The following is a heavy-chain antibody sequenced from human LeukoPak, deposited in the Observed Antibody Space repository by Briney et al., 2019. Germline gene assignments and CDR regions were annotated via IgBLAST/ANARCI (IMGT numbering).Heavy chain of an antibody. Sequence: GSLRLSCAASGFTFSSYEMDWVRQAPGKGLEWVSYISSSGSTIYYADSVKGRFTISRDNSKNTLYLQMNSLRSEDTAVYYCARRWFFDYWGQGTLVTVSS. J-gene: IGHJ4*02. D-gene: IGHD3-9*01. CDR3: ARRWFFDY. CDR2: ISSSGSTI. V-gene: IGHV3-48*03. CDR1: GFTFSSYE.